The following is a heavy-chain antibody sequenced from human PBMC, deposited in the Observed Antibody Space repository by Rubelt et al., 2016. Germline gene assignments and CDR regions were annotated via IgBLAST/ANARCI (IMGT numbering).Heavy chain of an antibody. CDR1: GGTFSSYA. CDR3: AIRQPDYGDLDFDY. CDR2: IIPIFDTA. V-gene: IGHV1-69*06. Sequence: QVQLVQSGAEVKKPGSSVKVSCKASGGTFSSYAISWVRQAPGQGLEWMGGIIPIFDTANYAQKFQGRVTITADKSTSTAYMELSSLRSEDTAVYYCAIRQPDYGDLDFDYWGQGTLVTVSS. J-gene: IGHJ4*02. D-gene: IGHD4-17*01.